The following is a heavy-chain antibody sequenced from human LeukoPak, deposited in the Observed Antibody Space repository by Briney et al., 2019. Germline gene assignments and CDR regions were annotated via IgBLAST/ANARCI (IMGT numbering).Heavy chain of an antibody. CDR3: AKGPRHSSGYYYGDYFDY. CDR2: ISGSGGST. Sequence: GGSLRLSGAASGFTFSSYAISWVRQAPGRGLEWVSAISGSGGSTYYADSVKGRFTISRDNSKNTLYLQMNSLRAEDTAVYYCAKGPRHSSGYYYGDYFDYWGQGTLVTVSS. V-gene: IGHV3-23*01. J-gene: IGHJ4*02. D-gene: IGHD3-22*01. CDR1: GFTFSSYA.